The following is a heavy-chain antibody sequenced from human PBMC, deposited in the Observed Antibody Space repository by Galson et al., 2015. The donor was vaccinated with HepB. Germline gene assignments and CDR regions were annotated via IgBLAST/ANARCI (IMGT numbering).Heavy chain of an antibody. V-gene: IGHV6-1*01. CDR2: TYYRSKWYN. D-gene: IGHD3-22*01. CDR3: ARELEGGGSGYSYYYYGMDV. CDR1: GDSVSSNSAA. Sequence: CAISGDSVSSNSAAWNWIRQSPSRGLEWLGRTYYRSKWYNDYAVSVKSRITINPDTSKNQFSLQLNSVTPEDMAVYYCARELEGGGSGYSYYYYGMDVWGQGTTVTVSS. J-gene: IGHJ6*02.